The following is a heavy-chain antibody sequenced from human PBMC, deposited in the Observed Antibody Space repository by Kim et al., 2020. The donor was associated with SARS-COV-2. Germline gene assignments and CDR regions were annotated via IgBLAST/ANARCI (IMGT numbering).Heavy chain of an antibody. CDR2: IWYDGSNK. CDR3: ARDRRLEKAWSTGAFFDY. D-gene: IGHD3-10*01. Sequence: GGSLRLSCAASGFTFSSYGMHWVRQAPGKGLEWVAVIWYDGSNKYYADSVKGRFTISRDNSKNTLYLQMNSLRAEDTAVYYCARDRRLEKAWSTGAFFDYWGQGTLVTVSS. J-gene: IGHJ4*02. V-gene: IGHV3-33*01. CDR1: GFTFSSYG.